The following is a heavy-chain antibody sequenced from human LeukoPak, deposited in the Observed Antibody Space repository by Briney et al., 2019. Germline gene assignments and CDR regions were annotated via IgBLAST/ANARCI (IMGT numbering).Heavy chain of an antibody. CDR2: GHYSGNT. CDR3: AKWASDNRAFDL. CDR1: GTSITSYY. Sequence: SETLFLTCTVSGTSITSYYWNWIRQAPGQGPEWIGYGHYSGNTKYNPPLKSRVTISVDTSKNQFSLRLSSVTAADTAVYFCAKWASDNRAFDLWGQGTLVTVSS. V-gene: IGHV4-59*08. J-gene: IGHJ4*02. D-gene: IGHD2-8*01.